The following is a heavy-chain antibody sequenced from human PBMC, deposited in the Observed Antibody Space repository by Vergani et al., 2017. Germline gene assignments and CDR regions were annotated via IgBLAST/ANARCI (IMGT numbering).Heavy chain of an antibody. V-gene: IGHV4-34*01. Sequence: QVQLQESGPGLVKPSETLSLTCTVSGGSISSYYWSWIRQPPGKGLEWIGEINHRGSTNYNPSLKSRVTISVDTSKNQFSLKLSSVTAADTAVYYCAGVTYYDILTGYYNFAYWGQGTLVTVSS. D-gene: IGHD3-9*01. CDR2: INHRGST. CDR3: AGVTYYDILTGYYNFAY. CDR1: GGSISSYY. J-gene: IGHJ4*02.